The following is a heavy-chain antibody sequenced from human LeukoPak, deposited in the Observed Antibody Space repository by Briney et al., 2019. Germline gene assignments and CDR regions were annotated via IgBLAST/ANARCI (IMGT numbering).Heavy chain of an antibody. CDR3: ARQEATIDAAEKVARDY. Sequence: NPSETLSLTCAVYGGSFSGYYWSWLRQPPGKGLEWIGEINHSGSTNYNPSLKSRVTISVDTSNNQFSLKLSSVTAADTAVYYCARQEATIDAAEKVARDYWGQGTLVTVSS. CDR1: GGSFSGYY. CDR2: INHSGST. D-gene: IGHD5-24*01. J-gene: IGHJ4*02. V-gene: IGHV4-34*01.